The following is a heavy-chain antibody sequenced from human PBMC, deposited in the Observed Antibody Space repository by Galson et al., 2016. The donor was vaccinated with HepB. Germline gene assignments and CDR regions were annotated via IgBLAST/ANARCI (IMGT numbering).Heavy chain of an antibody. CDR2: IYSGGYT. V-gene: IGHV3-53*01. Sequence: SLRLSCAASGFTVRSNYMTWVRQAPGQGLEWVSVIYSGGYTYYADSVKGRFIISRDDSKNTVYLRMNSLRAEDTAVYYCARSYYDFWSGLGYWGQGTLVTVSS. J-gene: IGHJ4*02. CDR1: GFTVRSNY. D-gene: IGHD3-3*01. CDR3: ARSYYDFWSGLGY.